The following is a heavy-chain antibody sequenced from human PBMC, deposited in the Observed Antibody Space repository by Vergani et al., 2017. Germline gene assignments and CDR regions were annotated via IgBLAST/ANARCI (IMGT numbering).Heavy chain of an antibody. Sequence: EVQLVESGGGLVQPGGSLRLSCAASGFTFSSYEMNWVRQAPGKGLEWVSYISSSGSTIYYADSVKGRFPISRDNAKNSLYLQMNSLRAEDTAVYYCTSTDPQIFGVVPAFDYWGQGTLVTVSS. CDR3: TSTDPQIFGVVPAFDY. CDR2: ISSSGSTI. V-gene: IGHV3-48*03. CDR1: GFTFSSYE. D-gene: IGHD3-3*01. J-gene: IGHJ4*02.